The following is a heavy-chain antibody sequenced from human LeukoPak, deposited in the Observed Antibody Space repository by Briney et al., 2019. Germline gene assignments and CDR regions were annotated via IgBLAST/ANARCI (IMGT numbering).Heavy chain of an antibody. CDR2: ISAYNGNT. Sequence: VASVKVSCKASGYTFTSYGISWVRQAPGQGLEWMGWISAYNGNTNYAQKLQGRVTMTTDTSTSTAYMELRSLRSDDTAVYFCTSRNYGPETFDYWGQGTLVTVSS. CDR3: TSRNYGPETFDY. V-gene: IGHV1-18*01. CDR1: GYTFTSYG. J-gene: IGHJ4*02. D-gene: IGHD3-10*01.